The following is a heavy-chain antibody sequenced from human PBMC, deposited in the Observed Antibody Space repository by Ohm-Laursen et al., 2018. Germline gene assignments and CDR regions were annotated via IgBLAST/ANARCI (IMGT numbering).Heavy chain of an antibody. Sequence: SETLSLTCSVSGDSISAHYWSWIRQPPGKGLEWIGYIHHTGYTTYNPSLKSRVTISVDTSKKQFSLKLSSVTAADTAVYYCARRGHAFDIWGQGTMVTVSS. J-gene: IGHJ3*02. CDR3: ARRGHAFDI. CDR2: IHHTGYT. V-gene: IGHV4-59*11. CDR1: GDSISAHY.